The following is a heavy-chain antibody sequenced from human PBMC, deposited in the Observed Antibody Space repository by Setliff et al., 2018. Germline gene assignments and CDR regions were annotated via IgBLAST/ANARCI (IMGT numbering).Heavy chain of an antibody. CDR3: ARKRDYNFWSGYYREFYFDY. D-gene: IGHD3-3*01. V-gene: IGHV3-74*03. Sequence: GGSLRLSCVTSGFTFSTYWMHWVRQAPGQGLVWVARISTDGSSITYADSVKGRFTISIDNARNTLYLQMNSLTAEDTAVYYCARKRDYNFWSGYYREFYFDYWGQGTLVTVSS. CDR1: GFTFSTYW. J-gene: IGHJ4*02. CDR2: ISTDGSSI.